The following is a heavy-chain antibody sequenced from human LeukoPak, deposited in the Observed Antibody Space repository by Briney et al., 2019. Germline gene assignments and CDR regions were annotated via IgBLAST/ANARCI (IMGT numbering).Heavy chain of an antibody. Sequence: GGSLRLTCAASGFTFSSYAMNWVRQAPGKGLEWVSVISGSGGSTYYADSVKGRFTMSRDNSKNTLYLQMNSLRAEDTAVYYCAKERGNGVRGAFDIWGQGTMVTVSS. CDR2: ISGSGGST. D-gene: IGHD4-17*01. CDR1: GFTFSSYA. J-gene: IGHJ3*02. CDR3: AKERGNGVRGAFDI. V-gene: IGHV3-23*01.